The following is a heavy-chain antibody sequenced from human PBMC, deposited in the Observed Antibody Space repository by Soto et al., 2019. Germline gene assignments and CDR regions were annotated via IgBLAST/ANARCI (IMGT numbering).Heavy chain of an antibody. CDR3: ARSMKRWEVHYYFDY. D-gene: IGHD1-26*01. J-gene: IGHJ4*02. CDR2: IVVISNTA. CDR1: GSTFNNFA. Sequence: QVVLLQSGAEVKEPGSSVRVSCEVSGSTFNNFAFSWVLQAPGHGPEWMGGIVVISNTADYSQRFQDRVTITADSSTNTFYMELGSLTFEDTAYYYCARSMKRWEVHYYFDYWGQGTLVTVSS. V-gene: IGHV1-69*01.